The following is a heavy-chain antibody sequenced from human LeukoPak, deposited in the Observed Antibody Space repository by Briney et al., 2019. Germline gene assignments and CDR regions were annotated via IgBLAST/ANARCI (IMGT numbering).Heavy chain of an antibody. Sequence: SETLSLTCTVSGGPISSSSYYWGWIRQPPGKGLEWIGSIYYSGSTYYNPSLKSRVTISVDTSKNQFSLKLSSVTAADTAVYYCARDTNVLDVWGKGTTVTVSS. CDR2: IYYSGST. CDR3: ARDTNVLDV. V-gene: IGHV4-39*07. J-gene: IGHJ6*04. D-gene: IGHD1-1*01. CDR1: GGPISSSSYY.